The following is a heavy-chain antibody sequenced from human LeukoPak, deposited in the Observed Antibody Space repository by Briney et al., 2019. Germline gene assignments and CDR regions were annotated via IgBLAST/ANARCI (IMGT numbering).Heavy chain of an antibody. CDR1: GFTFSNYG. V-gene: IGHV3-23*01. J-gene: IGHJ3*02. D-gene: IGHD4-17*01. Sequence: GGSLRLSCAASGFTFSNYGMNWVRQAPGKGLEWVSALSSSGGSTYYADSVKGRFTISRDNSKNTLYLQMNSLRAEDTAVYYCARGNDYGDYFVTSFGCDAFDIWGQGTMVTVSS. CDR3: ARGNDYGDYFVTSFGCDAFDI. CDR2: LSSSGGST.